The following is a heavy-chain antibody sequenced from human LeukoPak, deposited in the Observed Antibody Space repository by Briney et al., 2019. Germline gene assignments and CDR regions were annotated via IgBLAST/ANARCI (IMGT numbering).Heavy chain of an antibody. D-gene: IGHD3-22*01. V-gene: IGHV3-13*01. CDR3: ARVYYDSSGYYYFDY. J-gene: IGHJ4*02. Sequence: GGSLRLSCAASGFTFSSYDMHWVRHATGKGLEWVSAIGTAGDTYYPGSVKGRLTISRENAKNSLYLQMNSLRAGDTAVYYCARVYYDSSGYYYFDYWGQGTLVTVSS. CDR1: GFTFSSYD. CDR2: IGTAGDT.